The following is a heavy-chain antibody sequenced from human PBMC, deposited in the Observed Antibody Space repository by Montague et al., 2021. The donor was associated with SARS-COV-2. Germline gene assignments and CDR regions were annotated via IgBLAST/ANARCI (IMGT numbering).Heavy chain of an antibody. CDR1: SGSIISSCYD. Sequence: SETLSPTCSVSSGSIISSCYDWGRIPPPPGKELDCIGYIYYRGTTYSXPSLQSRGTISVATSKNHLSLRLRSVTAADTAVYFCASAMLRGVTTPFDYWGQGSLVTVSS. CDR3: ASAMLRGVTTPFDY. D-gene: IGHD3-10*01. V-gene: IGHV4-39*02. J-gene: IGHJ4*02. CDR2: IYYRGTT.